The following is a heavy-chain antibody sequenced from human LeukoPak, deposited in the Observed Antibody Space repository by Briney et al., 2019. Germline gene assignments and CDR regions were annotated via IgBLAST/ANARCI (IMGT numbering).Heavy chain of an antibody. V-gene: IGHV4-34*01. CDR2: INHSGST. D-gene: IGHD3-3*01. CDR1: GGSFSGYY. CDR3: ARGQCRYDFWSGQQTYYMDV. Sequence: SETLSLTCAVYGGSFSGYYWSWIRQPPGKGLEWIGGINHSGSTNYNPSLKSRVTISVDTSKDQFSLKLSSVTAADTAVYYCARGQCRYDFWSGQQTYYMDVWGKGTTVTVSS. J-gene: IGHJ6*03.